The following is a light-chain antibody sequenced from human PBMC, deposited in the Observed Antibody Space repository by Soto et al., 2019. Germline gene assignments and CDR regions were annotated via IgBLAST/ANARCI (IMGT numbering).Light chain of an antibody. CDR1: QGIRSF. J-gene: IGKJ4*01. V-gene: IGKV1-9*01. Sequence: IQLTQSPSSLSASVGDRVTITCRASQGIRSFLAWVQQKPGKAPKLLIYAASTLQSGVPSRFSGSGSGTDVPLTISSLQPEDFATYYCQQLNSYPLTFGGGNKVEIK. CDR3: QQLNSYPLT. CDR2: AAS.